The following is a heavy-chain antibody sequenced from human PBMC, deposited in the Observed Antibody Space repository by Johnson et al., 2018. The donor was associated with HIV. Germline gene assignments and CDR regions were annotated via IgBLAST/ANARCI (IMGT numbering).Heavy chain of an antibody. CDR3: ARVGANFDAFDI. CDR2: ISYDGSNK. Sequence: QVQLVESGGGLVQPGRSLRLSCAASGFTFSSYAMHWVRQAPGKGLEWVAVISYDGSNKYYADSVKGRFTISRDNAKNSLYLQMNSLRAEDTAVYYCARVGANFDAFDIWGQGTMVTVSS. V-gene: IGHV3-30*04. CDR1: GFTFSSYA. D-gene: IGHD4/OR15-4a*01. J-gene: IGHJ3*02.